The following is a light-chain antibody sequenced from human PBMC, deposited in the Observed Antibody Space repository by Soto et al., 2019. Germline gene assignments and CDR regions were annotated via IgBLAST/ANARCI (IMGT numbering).Light chain of an antibody. CDR2: AAS. J-gene: IGKJ4*01. Sequence: DIQMTQSPSSLSASVGDRVTITCRASQSISSYLNWYQQKPGKAPKLLIYAASSLQSGVPSRFSGSGSGTDFPPPISILQPKDFEISYCQQVSRPPLTFGGGPRV. V-gene: IGKV1-39*01. CDR1: QSISSY. CDR3: QQVSRPPLT.